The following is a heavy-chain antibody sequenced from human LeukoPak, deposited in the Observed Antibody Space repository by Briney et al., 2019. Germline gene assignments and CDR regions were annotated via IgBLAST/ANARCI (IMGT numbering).Heavy chain of an antibody. V-gene: IGHV1-24*01. CDR1: GYTLTELS. Sequence: GASVKVSCKVSGYTLTELSMHWVRQVPGKGLEWMGGFDPEDGETIYAQKFQGRVTMTEDTSTDTAYMELSSLRSEDTAVYYCATGLAAAAAWFDPWGQGTLVTVSS. CDR3: ATGLAAAAAWFDP. D-gene: IGHD6-13*01. CDR2: FDPEDGET. J-gene: IGHJ5*02.